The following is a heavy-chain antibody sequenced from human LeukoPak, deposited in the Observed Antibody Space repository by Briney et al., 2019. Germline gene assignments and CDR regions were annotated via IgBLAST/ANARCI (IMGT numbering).Heavy chain of an antibody. CDR1: GFTVSSNY. J-gene: IGHJ4*02. CDR3: ATSMVRGVITRFDY. D-gene: IGHD3-10*01. CDR2: ICSGGST. Sequence: PGGSLRHSCAASGFTVSSNYMSWVRQAPGKGLEWVSVICSGGSTYYADSVKGRFTIPRDNSKNTLYLQMNSLRAEDTAVYYCATSMVRGVITRFDYWGQGTLVTVSS. V-gene: IGHV3-53*01.